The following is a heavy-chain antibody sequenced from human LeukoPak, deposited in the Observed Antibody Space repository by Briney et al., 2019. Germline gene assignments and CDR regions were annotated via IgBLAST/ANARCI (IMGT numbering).Heavy chain of an antibody. Sequence: ASVKVSCKAYGYTFTRYAINWLRQAPGQGLEWMGWINMYTANPAYAQGFTERFVFSLDTSVTTAYLQISNLKTEDTAVYYCARHDNDDDFDYWGQGTLVTVSS. CDR1: GYTFTRYA. CDR3: ARHDNDDDFDY. J-gene: IGHJ4*02. CDR2: INMYTANP. V-gene: IGHV7-4-1*02. D-gene: IGHD3-16*01.